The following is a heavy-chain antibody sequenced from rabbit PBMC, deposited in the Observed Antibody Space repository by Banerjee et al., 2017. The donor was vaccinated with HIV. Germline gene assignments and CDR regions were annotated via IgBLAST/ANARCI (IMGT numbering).Heavy chain of an antibody. Sequence: QEQLEESGGDLVKPEGSLTLTCTASGFSFSSSYWICWVRQAPGKGLEWIACIYAGSSGSTYYASWAKGRFTISKTSSTTVTLQMTSLTAADTATYFCARGADGAYNLWGQGTLVTVS. J-gene: IGHJ4*01. V-gene: IGHV1S45*01. CDR3: ARGADGAYNL. CDR2: IYAGSSGST. D-gene: IGHD2-1*01. CDR1: GFSFSSSYW.